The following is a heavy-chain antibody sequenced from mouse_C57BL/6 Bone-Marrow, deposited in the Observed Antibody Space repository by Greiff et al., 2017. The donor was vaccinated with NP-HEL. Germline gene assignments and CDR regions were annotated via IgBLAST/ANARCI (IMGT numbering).Heavy chain of an antibody. J-gene: IGHJ4*01. CDR2: INYDGSST. Sequence: EVQLVESEGGLVQPGSSMKLSCTTSGFTFSDYYMAWVRQVPEKGLDWVGIINYDGSSTYYLDSLKSRFIMSRDNASNILYLQMSRLKSEDTATYCCAREGGVRRRTEGMGYWGQGTSVTVSS. CDR3: AREGGVRRRTEGMGY. CDR1: GFTFSDYY. D-gene: IGHD2-14*01. V-gene: IGHV5-16*01.